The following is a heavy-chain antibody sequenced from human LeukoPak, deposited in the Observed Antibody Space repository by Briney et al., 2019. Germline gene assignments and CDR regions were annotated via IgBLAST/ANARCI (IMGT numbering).Heavy chain of an antibody. CDR2: ISSNGGST. V-gene: IGHV3-64D*06. D-gene: IGHD3-10*01. CDR3: VKDDSYYYNSGNSNY. CDR1: GFTFSSYI. Sequence: GGSLRLSCSASGFTFSSYIMHWVRQAPGKGLEYVSAISSNGGSTYYADSVKGRFTISRDNSKNTLYLQMSSLGPEDTAMYHCVKDDSYYYNSGNSNYWGQGTLVTVSS. J-gene: IGHJ4*02.